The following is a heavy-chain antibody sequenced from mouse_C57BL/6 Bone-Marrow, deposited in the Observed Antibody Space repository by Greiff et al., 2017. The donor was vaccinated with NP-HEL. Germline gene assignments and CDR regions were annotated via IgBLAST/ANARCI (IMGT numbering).Heavy chain of an antibody. J-gene: IGHJ2*01. CDR1: GFTFSDYY. CDR2: ISDGGSYT. CDR3: AGGDYGSSHYFDN. V-gene: IGHV5-4*02. D-gene: IGHD1-1*01. Sequence: EVKLVESGGGLVKPGGSLKLSCAASGFTFSDYYMYWVRQTPEKRLEWVATISDGGSYTYYPDSVKGRFTISRDNAKNNLYLQMSSLKSEDTAMYYGAGGDYGSSHYFDNWGQDTTLTVSS.